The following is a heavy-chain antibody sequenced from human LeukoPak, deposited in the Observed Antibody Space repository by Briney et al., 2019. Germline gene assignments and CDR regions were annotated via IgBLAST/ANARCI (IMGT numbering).Heavy chain of an antibody. CDR2: IYSGGRT. CDR1: GFIVSSNY. Sequence: GGSLRLSCVASGFIVSSNYMSWVRQAPGKGLEWVSVIYSGGRTYYADSVKGRFTISRDNSKNTLYLQMNSLRAEDTAVYYCARIYSGYDSHFDYWGQGTLVTVSS. D-gene: IGHD5-12*01. J-gene: IGHJ4*02. CDR3: ARIYSGYDSHFDY. V-gene: IGHV3-53*01.